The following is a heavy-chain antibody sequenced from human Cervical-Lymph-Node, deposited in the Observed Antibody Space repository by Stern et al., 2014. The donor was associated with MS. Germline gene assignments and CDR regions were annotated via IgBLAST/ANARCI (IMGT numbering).Heavy chain of an antibody. CDR3: ACLYSSTWKSYFDY. Sequence: QVQLVQSGAEVKTPGTSVKVSCKASGYTFSDYYMHWVRQAPGQGLEWRGWINPKSGDTKSVQNFQDRVTMTRDSSITTAYMELRGLRSDDTAIYYCACLYSSTWKSYFDYWGQGTLVTVSS. J-gene: IGHJ4*02. D-gene: IGHD6-13*01. V-gene: IGHV1-2*02. CDR1: GYTFSDYY. CDR2: INPKSGDT.